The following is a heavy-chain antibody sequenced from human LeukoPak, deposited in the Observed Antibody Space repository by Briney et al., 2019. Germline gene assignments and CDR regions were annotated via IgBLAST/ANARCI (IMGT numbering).Heavy chain of an antibody. Sequence: GGSLRLSCTASGFAFSDYYMDWIRQVPGKGLEWIGRLRNKANRFTTVYAASVKGRFAISGDESKNSLFLQMNSLRIDDTAVYFCAGAVGYCHGSSCSSFFNYGIDVWGHGTTVTVSS. D-gene: IGHD3-22*01. CDR1: GFAFSDYY. V-gene: IGHV3-72*01. CDR3: AGAVGYCHGSSCSSFFNYGIDV. J-gene: IGHJ6*02. CDR2: LRNKANRFTT.